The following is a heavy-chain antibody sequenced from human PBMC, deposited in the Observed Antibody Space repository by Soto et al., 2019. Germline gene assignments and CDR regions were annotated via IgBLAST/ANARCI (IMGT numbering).Heavy chain of an antibody. J-gene: IGHJ3*02. D-gene: IGHD7-27*01. CDR1: GYSFTSYW. CDR2: IYRGDSDT. Sequence: GESLKISRKGSGYSFTSYWIGWVRQMPGKGLEWMGSIYRGDSDTIYSPTFQGQVTISADKSISTAYLQWSSLKASDAAMYYCARLGNVNAFDIWGQGTMVTVSS. CDR3: ARLGNVNAFDI. V-gene: IGHV5-51*01.